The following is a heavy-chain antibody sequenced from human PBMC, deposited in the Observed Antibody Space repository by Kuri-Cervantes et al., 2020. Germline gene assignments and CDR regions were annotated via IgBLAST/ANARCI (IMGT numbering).Heavy chain of an antibody. D-gene: IGHD4-17*01. V-gene: IGHV4-4*02. CDR1: GGSISSSNW. CDR2: IYHSGST. J-gene: IGHJ6*02. CDR3: ARDRQRYGYYYGMDV. Sequence: SETLSLTCAVSGGSISSSNWWSWVRQPPGKGLEWIGEIYHSGSTNYNPSLKSRVTISVDKSKNQFSLKLSSVTAADTAVYYCARDRQRYGYYYGMDVWGQGTTVTVSS.